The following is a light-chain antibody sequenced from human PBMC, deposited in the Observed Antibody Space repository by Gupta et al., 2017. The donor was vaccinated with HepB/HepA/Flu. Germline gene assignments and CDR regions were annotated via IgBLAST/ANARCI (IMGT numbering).Light chain of an antibody. CDR3: QQHGGSVFT. V-gene: IGKV3-20*01. CDR2: DAS. CDR1: QSVSYK. Sequence: EIVLTQSPGTLSLSPGERATLSCRASQSVSYKLDWYQQKPGQAPRLLIYDASTRATGIPDRFSGSWSGTDFTLTISRLEPEDFAEYYCQQHGGSVFTFGGGTKVEIK. J-gene: IGKJ4*01.